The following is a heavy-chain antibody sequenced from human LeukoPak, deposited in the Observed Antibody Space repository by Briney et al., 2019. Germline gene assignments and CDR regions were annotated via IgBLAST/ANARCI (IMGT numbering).Heavy chain of an antibody. Sequence: SVKVSCKSSGGTFSSYAISWVRQAPGQGLEWLGGIIPIFGTANYAQKFQGRVTITADESASTAYMELSSLRSEDTAVYYCARQGPGAFDIWGQGTMVTVSS. CDR1: GGTFSSYA. V-gene: IGHV1-69*13. CDR2: IIPIFGTA. CDR3: ARQGPGAFDI. J-gene: IGHJ3*02. D-gene: IGHD7-27*01.